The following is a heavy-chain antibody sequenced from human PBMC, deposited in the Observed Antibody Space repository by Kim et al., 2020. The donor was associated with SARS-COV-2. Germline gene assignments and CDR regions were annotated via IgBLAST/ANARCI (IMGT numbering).Heavy chain of an antibody. J-gene: IGHJ4*02. D-gene: IGHD6-13*01. CDR3: AHRSEVAAAGPYYFDY. CDR2: IYWDDDK. Sequence: SGPTLVNPTQTLTLTCTFSGFSLSTSGVGVGWIRQPPGKALEWLALIYWDDDKRYSPSLKSRLTITKDTSKNQVVLTMTNMDPVDTATYYCAHRSEVAAAGPYYFDYWGQGTLVTVSS. CDR1: GFSLSTSGVG. V-gene: IGHV2-5*02.